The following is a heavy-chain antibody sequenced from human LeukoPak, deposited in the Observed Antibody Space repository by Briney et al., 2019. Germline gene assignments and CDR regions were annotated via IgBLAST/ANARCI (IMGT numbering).Heavy chain of an antibody. Sequence: ASVKLSCKASGSTFTNYGINWVRHAPGQGLEWMGWISGYNDNPIYAQKFQGRVTMTADTSSSTAYMDLRSLTSDDTAVYYCARDGTTTDDYWGQGTLVTVSS. V-gene: IGHV1-18*01. CDR3: ARDGTTTDDY. CDR1: GSTFTNYG. CDR2: ISGYNDNP. J-gene: IGHJ4*02. D-gene: IGHD1-26*01.